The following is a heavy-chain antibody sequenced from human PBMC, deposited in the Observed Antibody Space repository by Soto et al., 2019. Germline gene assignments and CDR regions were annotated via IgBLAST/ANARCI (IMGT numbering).Heavy chain of an antibody. CDR2: INHSGST. CDR3: ARGGCSSTSCFPPNWFDP. V-gene: IGHV4-34*01. CDR1: GGSFSGYY. Sequence: SETLSLTCAVYGGSFSGYYWSWIRQPPGKGLEWIGEINHSGSTNYNPSLKSRVTISVDTSKNQFSLKLSSVTAADTAVYYCARGGCSSTSCFPPNWFDPWGQGTLVTVSS. J-gene: IGHJ5*02. D-gene: IGHD2-2*01.